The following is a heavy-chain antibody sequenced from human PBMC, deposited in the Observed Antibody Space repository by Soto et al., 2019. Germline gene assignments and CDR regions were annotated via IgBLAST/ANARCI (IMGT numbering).Heavy chain of an antibody. CDR3: ARQQWLYYYYGIDV. CDR1: GYTFTSYG. CDR2: ISAYNGNT. D-gene: IGHD6-19*01. J-gene: IGHJ6*02. Sequence: QVQLVQSGAEVKKPGASVRVSCKASGYTFTSYGISWVRQAPGQGLEWMGWISAYNGNTNYAQKRQGRVIITKDTSTSTAYMELRSLRSDDTAVYYCARQQWLYYYYGIDVWGQGTTVTVSS. V-gene: IGHV1-18*01.